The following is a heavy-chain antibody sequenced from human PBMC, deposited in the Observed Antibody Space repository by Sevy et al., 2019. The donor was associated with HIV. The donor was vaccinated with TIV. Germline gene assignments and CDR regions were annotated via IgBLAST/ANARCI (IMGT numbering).Heavy chain of an antibody. Sequence: SETLSLTCTVSGGSISSYYWSWIRQPAGKGLEWIGRIYTSGSTKYNPSLKRRVTMSVDTSKSQFSLKLSSVTAADTAVYYCARNRILPALYYYYGMDVWGQGNTVTVSS. CDR2: IYTSGST. V-gene: IGHV4-4*07. CDR3: ARNRILPALYYYYGMDV. D-gene: IGHD2-2*01. J-gene: IGHJ6*02. CDR1: GGSISSYY.